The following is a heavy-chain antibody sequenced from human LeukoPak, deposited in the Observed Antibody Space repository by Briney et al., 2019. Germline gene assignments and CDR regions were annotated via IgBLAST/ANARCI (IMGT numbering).Heavy chain of an antibody. CDR3: ARDGRRFGEFGGFDY. V-gene: IGHV1-69*13. D-gene: IGHD3-10*01. CDR1: GGTFSSYA. CDR2: IIPIFGTA. J-gene: IGHJ4*02. Sequence: SVKVSCKASGGTFSSYAISWVRQAPGQGLEWMGGIIPIFGTANYAQKFQGRVTITADESTSTAYMELSSLRSEDTAVYYCARDGRRFGEFGGFDYRGQGALVTVSS.